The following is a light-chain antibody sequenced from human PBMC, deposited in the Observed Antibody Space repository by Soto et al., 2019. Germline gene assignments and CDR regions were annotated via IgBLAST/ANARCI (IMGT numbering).Light chain of an antibody. CDR2: DAS. CDR3: QQRSNWPPT. J-gene: IGKJ4*01. Sequence: EIVLTQSPATLSLSPGERATLSCRASQSVSSYLAWYQQKPGQAPRLLIYDASNRATGIPARFSGSGSGTDFTLTISSLEPEDFAVYYCQQRSNWPPTVGVGTKVDIK. V-gene: IGKV3-11*01. CDR1: QSVSSY.